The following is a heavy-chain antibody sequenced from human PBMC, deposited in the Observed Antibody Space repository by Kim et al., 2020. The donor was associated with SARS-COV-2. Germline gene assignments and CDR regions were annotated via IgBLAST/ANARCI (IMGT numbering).Heavy chain of an antibody. CDR2: VSYDGGST. CDR3: ARDMIEGGVMVLDS. V-gene: IGHV3-33*05. Sequence: GGSLRLSCAASGFNFSKYGLHWLRQAPGKGLEWIAVVSYDGGSTYSADSVKDRFSISRDNSKDTLFLHMNSLRAEDTGVYYCARDMIEGGVMVLDSWGQGTLVAVSS. D-gene: IGHD3-16*01. CDR1: GFNFSKYG. J-gene: IGHJ1*01.